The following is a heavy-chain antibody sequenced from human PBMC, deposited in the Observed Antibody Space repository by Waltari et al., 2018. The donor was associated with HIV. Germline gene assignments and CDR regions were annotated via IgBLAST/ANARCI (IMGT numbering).Heavy chain of an antibody. CDR2: IYYSGST. V-gene: IGHV4-39*01. CDR3: ARHPCIASRRRCDFDY. D-gene: IGHD6-6*01. Sequence: QLQLQVSGPGLVKPSETLSLTCTVSGGSISSSHYSSGWIRQPPGKGLEWIGSIYYSGSTYYNPSLKSRVTISVDTPKNQVSLKLSSVTAADTAVYYCARHPCIASRRRCDFDYWGQGTLVTVSS. J-gene: IGHJ4*02. CDR1: GGSISSSHYS.